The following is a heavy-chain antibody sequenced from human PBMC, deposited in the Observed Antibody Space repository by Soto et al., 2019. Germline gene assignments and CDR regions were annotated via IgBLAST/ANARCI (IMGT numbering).Heavy chain of an antibody. CDR3: AHRGAVAGTSLTNSPNYYYYGMDV. V-gene: IGHV2-5*01. Sequence: GSGPTLVNPTQTLTLTCTFSGFSLSTSGVGVGWIRQPPGKALEWLALIYWNDDKRYSPSLESRLTITKDTSKNQVVLTMTNMDPVDTATYYCAHRGAVAGTSLTNSPNYYYYGMDVWGQGTTVTVSS. CDR2: IYWNDDK. J-gene: IGHJ6*02. CDR1: GFSLSTSGVG. D-gene: IGHD6-19*01.